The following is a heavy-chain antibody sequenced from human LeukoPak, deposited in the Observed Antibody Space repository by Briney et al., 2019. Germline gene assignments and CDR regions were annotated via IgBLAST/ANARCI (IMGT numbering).Heavy chain of an antibody. V-gene: IGHV3-66*01. CDR3: ARGTATSSQPFDY. CDR2: IQSGGST. J-gene: IGHJ4*02. Sequence: HPGGSLRLSCAASGFTVSSNFMTWVRQAPGKGLEWVLVIQSGGSTYYADSVKGRFTISRDSSKNTLFLQMNSLTAEDTAVYYCARGTATSSQPFDYWGQGTMVTVSS. D-gene: IGHD2-21*02. CDR1: GFTVSSNF.